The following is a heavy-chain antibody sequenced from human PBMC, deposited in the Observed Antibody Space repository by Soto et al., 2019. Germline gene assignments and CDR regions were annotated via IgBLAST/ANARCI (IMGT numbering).Heavy chain of an antibody. CDR3: ARGSYYDFWSGYSHGKNYYYYGMDV. D-gene: IGHD3-3*01. J-gene: IGHJ6*02. V-gene: IGHV4-59*01. Sequence: RSLTCTVSGGSISSYYWSWIRQPPGKGLEWIGYIYYSGSTNYNPSLKSRVTISVDTSKNQFSLKLSSVTAADTAVYYCARGSYYDFWSGYSHGKNYYYYGMDVWGQGTTVTVSS. CDR1: GGSISSYY. CDR2: IYYSGST.